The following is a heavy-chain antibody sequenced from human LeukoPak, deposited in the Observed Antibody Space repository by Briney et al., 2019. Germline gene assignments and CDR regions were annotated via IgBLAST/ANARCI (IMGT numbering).Heavy chain of an antibody. CDR1: GSIITSYW. D-gene: IGHD3-3*01. CDR2: IDPSDSYT. V-gene: IGHV5-10-1*01. Sequence: SCNSSGSIITSYWTSSGRQLPRKGLEGMGTIDPSDSYTYFSPSFQSHVTISVDKSNNPSYLQLNSVKAADTAVYYCARLRGQSGDFDYGGRGTGITVTS. J-gene: IGHJ4*02. CDR3: ARLRGQSGDFDY.